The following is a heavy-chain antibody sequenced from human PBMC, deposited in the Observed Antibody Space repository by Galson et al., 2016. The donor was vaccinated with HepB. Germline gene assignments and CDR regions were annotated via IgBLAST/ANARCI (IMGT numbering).Heavy chain of an antibody. Sequence: SLRLSCAASGFTFRSYWMHWVRQAPGKGLVWVSRINSDGSSTSYANSVKGRFTISRDNAKNSLYVQMDSLRAEDTAVYFCARERFCSSATCYVGDAFHIGGQGTMVTVSS. CDR2: INSDGSST. CDR1: GFTFRSYW. CDR3: ARERFCSSATCYVGDAFHI. J-gene: IGHJ3*02. V-gene: IGHV3-74*01. D-gene: IGHD2-2*01.